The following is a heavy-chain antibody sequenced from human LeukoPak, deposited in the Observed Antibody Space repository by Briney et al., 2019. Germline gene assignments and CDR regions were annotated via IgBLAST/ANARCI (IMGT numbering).Heavy chain of an antibody. Sequence: GGSLRLSCAASGFTFSRDSMNWVRQAPGKGLEWVSSISSSSTYIYYADSVKGRFTISRDNAKNSLHLQMNSLRAEDTAVYYCARGGGYSGYDLDAFDIWGQGTMVTVSS. V-gene: IGHV3-21*01. CDR1: GFTFSRDS. D-gene: IGHD5-12*01. J-gene: IGHJ3*02. CDR2: ISSSSTYI. CDR3: ARGGGYSGYDLDAFDI.